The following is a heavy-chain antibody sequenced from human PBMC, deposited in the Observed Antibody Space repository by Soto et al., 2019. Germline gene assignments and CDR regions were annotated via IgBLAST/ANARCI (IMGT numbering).Heavy chain of an antibody. CDR2: IWYDGSNK. Sequence: QVQLVESGGGVVQPGRSLRLSCAASGFTFSSYGMHWVRQAPGKGLEWVAVIWYDGSNKYYADSVKGRFTISRDNSKNTLYLQMNSLRAEDTAVYYCARGRGAAPKYVMDVWGQGTTVTVSS. V-gene: IGHV3-33*01. D-gene: IGHD3-10*01. CDR1: GFTFSSYG. CDR3: ARGRGAAPKYVMDV. J-gene: IGHJ6*02.